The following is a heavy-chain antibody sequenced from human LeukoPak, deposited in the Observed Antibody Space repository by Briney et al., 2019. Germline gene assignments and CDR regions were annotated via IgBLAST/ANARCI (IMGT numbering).Heavy chain of an antibody. J-gene: IGHJ4*02. Sequence: SETLSLTCTVSGGSISSSSYYWGWIRQPPGKGLEWIGSIYYSGSTYYNPSLKSRVTIPVDTSKNQFSLKLSSVTAADTAVYYCAREKAVDGSGLLRDYWGQGTLVTVSS. CDR2: IYYSGST. V-gene: IGHV4-39*07. CDR1: GGSISSSSYY. CDR3: AREKAVDGSGLLRDY. D-gene: IGHD3-10*01.